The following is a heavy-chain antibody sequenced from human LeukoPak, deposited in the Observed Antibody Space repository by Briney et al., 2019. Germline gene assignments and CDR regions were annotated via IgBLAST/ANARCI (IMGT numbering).Heavy chain of an antibody. CDR2: IYRDGSEK. CDR3: AKDQKRRSSPYYFDY. CDR1: GFIFSNFW. J-gene: IGHJ4*02. Sequence: GGSLRLSCAGSGFIFSNFWMGWARQGPGKGLQWVASIYRDGSEKHPVDSVKGRFTISRDNAKNSLYLQMNSLRAEDTAVYYCAKDQKRRSSPYYFDYWGQGTLVTVS. D-gene: IGHD6-13*01. V-gene: IGHV3-7*03.